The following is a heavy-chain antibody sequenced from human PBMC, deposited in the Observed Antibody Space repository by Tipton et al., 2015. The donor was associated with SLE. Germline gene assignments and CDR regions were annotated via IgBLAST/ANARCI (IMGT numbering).Heavy chain of an antibody. CDR3: ARVPARYFDL. V-gene: IGHV4-59*11. CDR1: GGSISSHY. Sequence: TLSLTCTVSGGSISSHYWSWIRQPPGKGLEWIGYIYYSGSTNYNPSLKSRVTISVDTSKNQFSLKLSSVTAADTAVYYCARVPARYFDLWGRGTLVTVSS. CDR2: IYYSGST. J-gene: IGHJ2*01.